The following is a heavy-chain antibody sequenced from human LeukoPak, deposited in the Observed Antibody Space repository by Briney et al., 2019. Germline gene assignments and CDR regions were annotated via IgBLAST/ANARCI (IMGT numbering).Heavy chain of an antibody. CDR1: GFIVSENY. Sequence: GGSLRLSCAASGFIVSENYMSWVRQAPGKGLEWVSTVYSGGLTFYADPVKGRFTISRDNSKNTLYLQMSSLRAEDTAVYYCVRDRWPGLGDFWGQGSTVTVSS. D-gene: IGHD6-19*01. CDR3: VRDRWPGLGDF. CDR2: VYSGGLT. V-gene: IGHV3-66*01. J-gene: IGHJ6*02.